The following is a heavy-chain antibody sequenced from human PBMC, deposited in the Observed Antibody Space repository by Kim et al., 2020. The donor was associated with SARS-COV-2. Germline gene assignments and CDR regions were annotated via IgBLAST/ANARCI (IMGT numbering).Heavy chain of an antibody. CDR3: ARPGIAATRAFDI. D-gene: IGHD6-13*01. V-gene: IGHV5-51*01. Sequence: YSPSFQGQVTISADKSISTAYLQWSSLKASDTAMYYCARPGIAATRAFDIWGQGTMVTVSS. J-gene: IGHJ3*02.